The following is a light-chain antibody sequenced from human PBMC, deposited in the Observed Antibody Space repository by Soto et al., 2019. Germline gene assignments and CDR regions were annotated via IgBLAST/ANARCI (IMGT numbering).Light chain of an antibody. CDR3: CSYVGGYSYV. CDR1: SSDVGDYNS. CDR2: DVS. V-gene: IGLV2-11*01. J-gene: IGLJ1*01. Sequence: QSALTQPRSVSGSPGQSVTVSCIGTSSDVGDYNSVPWYQQHPGKAPKLMIYDVSKRPSGVPDRFSGSKSGNTASLTISGLQAEDEADYYCCSYVGGYSYVFGIGTKLTVL.